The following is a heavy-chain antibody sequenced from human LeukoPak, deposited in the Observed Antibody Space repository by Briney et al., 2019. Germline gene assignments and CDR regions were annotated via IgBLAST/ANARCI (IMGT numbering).Heavy chain of an antibody. CDR1: GGSFSSYY. J-gene: IGHJ4*02. Sequence: SETLSLTCAVYGGSFSSYYWSWIRQPPGKGLEWIGEINHSGSTNYNPSLKSRVTISVDTSKNQFSLKLSSVTAADTAVYYCARDHPYYCSGSYYYWGQGTLVTVSS. CDR3: ARDHPYYCSGSYYY. V-gene: IGHV4-34*01. D-gene: IGHD3-10*01. CDR2: INHSGST.